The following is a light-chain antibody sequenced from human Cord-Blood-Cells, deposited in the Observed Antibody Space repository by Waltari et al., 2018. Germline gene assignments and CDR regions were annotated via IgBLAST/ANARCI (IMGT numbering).Light chain of an antibody. V-gene: IGLV2-14*01. CDR2: DVS. Sequence: QPALTQPASVSGSPGQSITISCTGTSSDVGGYKHVSWYQQHPGKAPKLMIYDVSNRPSGVSNRFSGSESGNTASLTISGLQAEDEADYYCSSYTSSSTYVFGTGTKVTVL. J-gene: IGLJ1*01. CDR1: SSDVGGYKH. CDR3: SSYTSSSTYV.